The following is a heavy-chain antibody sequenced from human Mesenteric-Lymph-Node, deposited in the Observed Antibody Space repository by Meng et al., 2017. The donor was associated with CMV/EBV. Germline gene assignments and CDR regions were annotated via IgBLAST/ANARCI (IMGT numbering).Heavy chain of an antibody. CDR3: ARGTVVGAAY. Sequence: GQSLKISCAASGVTFSSRAMHWVRQAPGKGLEWVAVISYDGSNKYYADSVKGRFTISRDNSKNTLYLQMNSLRAEDTAVYYCARGTVVGAAYWGQGTLVTVSS. J-gene: IGHJ4*02. CDR2: ISYDGSNK. CDR1: GVTFSSRA. V-gene: IGHV3-30*04. D-gene: IGHD2-15*01.